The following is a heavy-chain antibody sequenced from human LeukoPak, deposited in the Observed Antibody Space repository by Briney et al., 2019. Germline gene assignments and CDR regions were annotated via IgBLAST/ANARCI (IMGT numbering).Heavy chain of an antibody. CDR2: ISSGGSTI. V-gene: IGHV3-11*01. Sequence: PGGSLRLSCAVSGFTFSDYYMSWIRQAPGKGLEWVSYISSGGSTISHADSVKGRFTISRDNAENSLYLQMNSLRAEDTAVYYCARRAAASRCFDYWGQGTLVTVSS. J-gene: IGHJ4*02. CDR3: ARRAAASRCFDY. D-gene: IGHD6-13*01. CDR1: GFTFSDYY.